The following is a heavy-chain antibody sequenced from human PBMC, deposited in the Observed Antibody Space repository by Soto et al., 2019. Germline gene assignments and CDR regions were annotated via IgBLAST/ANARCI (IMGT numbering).Heavy chain of an antibody. J-gene: IGHJ4*02. Sequence: QVQLVQSAAEVKKPGASVKVSCKASGYTFNAYYIHWVRQAPGQGLEWVGRINPNSGDTTYTQKFEGRVTMTGDTSISTAYWELTGLRSDDTAIYYCARDPRPLPNFAYWGQGPLVTVSS. D-gene: IGHD6-6*01. CDR1: GYTFNAYY. V-gene: IGHV1-2*02. CDR3: ARDPRPLPNFAY. CDR2: INPNSGDT.